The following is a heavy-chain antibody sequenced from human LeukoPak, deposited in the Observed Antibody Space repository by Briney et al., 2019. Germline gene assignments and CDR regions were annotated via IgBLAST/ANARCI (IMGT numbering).Heavy chain of an antibody. CDR2: IIPILGIA. D-gene: IGHD3-9*01. Sequence: ASVKVSCKASGGTFSSYAFSWVRQAPGQGLEWMGRIIPILGIANYAQKFQGRVTITADKSTSTAYMELSSLRSEDTAVYYCALRDWSRELNYGTDVWGQGTTVTVSS. CDR3: ALRDWSRELNYGTDV. CDR1: GGTFSSYA. J-gene: IGHJ6*02. V-gene: IGHV1-69*04.